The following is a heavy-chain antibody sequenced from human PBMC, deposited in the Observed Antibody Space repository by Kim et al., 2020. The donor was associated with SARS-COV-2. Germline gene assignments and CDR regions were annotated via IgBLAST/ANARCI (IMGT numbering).Heavy chain of an antibody. Sequence: GRFTISRDDSKNTLYLQMNSLKTEDTAVYYCTTDYYGSGSYYDYYYGMDVWGQGTTVTVSS. CDR3: TTDYYGSGSYYDYYYGMDV. D-gene: IGHD3-10*01. J-gene: IGHJ6*02. V-gene: IGHV3-15*01.